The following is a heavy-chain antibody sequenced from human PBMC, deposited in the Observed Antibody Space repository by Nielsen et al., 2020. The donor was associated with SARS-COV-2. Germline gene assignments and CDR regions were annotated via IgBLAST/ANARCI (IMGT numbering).Heavy chain of an antibody. J-gene: IGHJ4*01. CDR3: ARDGDGWEADY. CDR2: INPSDGST. D-gene: IGHD1-26*01. V-gene: IGHV1-46*01. CDR1: GYTFTSFY. Sequence: ASVKVSCKASGYTFTSFYIHWVRQAPGQGLECMGIINPSDGSTIYAHKFQGRVTMTSDTSTSTVYMELSSLRSKDTAVYYCARDGDGWEADYWGQGTLVTVSS.